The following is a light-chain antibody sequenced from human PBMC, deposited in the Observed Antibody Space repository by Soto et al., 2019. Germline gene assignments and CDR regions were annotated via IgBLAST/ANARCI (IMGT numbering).Light chain of an antibody. CDR3: QQYRDNWT. CDR2: KAS. CDR1: QSISSW. V-gene: IGKV1-5*03. J-gene: IGKJ1*01. Sequence: DIQMTQSPSTLSASVGDRVTITCRASQSISSWLAWYQQKPGTAPKLLIYKASPLQSGVPSRFSGSGSGTEFTLTISSLQPDDSATYYYQQYRDNWTFGQGTKVEIK.